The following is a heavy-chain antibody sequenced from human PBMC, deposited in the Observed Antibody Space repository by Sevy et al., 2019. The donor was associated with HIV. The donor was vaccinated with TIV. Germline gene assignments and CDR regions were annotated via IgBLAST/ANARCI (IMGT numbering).Heavy chain of an antibody. V-gene: IGHV3-15*01. D-gene: IGHD6-25*01. CDR3: TTEVAASFVEGYGMDV. Sequence: GGSLRLSCAASGFTFSNAWMSWVRQAPGKGLEWVGRIKSKTDGGTTDYAAPVKGRLTISRDDSKNTLYLQMNSLKTEDTAVYYCTTEVAASFVEGYGMDVWGQGTTVTVSS. CDR2: IKSKTDGGTT. J-gene: IGHJ6*02. CDR1: GFTFSNAW.